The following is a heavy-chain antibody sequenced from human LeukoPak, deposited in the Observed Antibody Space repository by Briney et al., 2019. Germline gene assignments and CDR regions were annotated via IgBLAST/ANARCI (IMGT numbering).Heavy chain of an antibody. D-gene: IGHD6-19*01. CDR1: GYTLTELS. CDR2: FDPEDGET. J-gene: IGHJ3*02. Sequence: ASVKVSCKVSGYTLTELSMHWVRQAPGKGLERMGGFDPEDGETIYAQKFQGRVTMTEDTSTDTAYMELSSLRSEDTAVYYCATLRPGYSSGWYSVAFDIWGQGTMVTVSS. V-gene: IGHV1-24*01. CDR3: ATLRPGYSSGWYSVAFDI.